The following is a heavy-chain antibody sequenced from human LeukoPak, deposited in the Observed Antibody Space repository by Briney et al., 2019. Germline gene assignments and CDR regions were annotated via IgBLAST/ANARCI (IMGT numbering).Heavy chain of an antibody. CDR3: AKATYYDYLKAEYYYGMDV. Sequence: PGGSLRLSCAASGFTFSTYAMTWVRLAPGRGLEWVSAISGSGGSTSYADSVKGRFTISRDNSKNTLYLQMNSLRAEDTAVYYCAKATYYDYLKAEYYYGMDVWGQGTTVTVSS. V-gene: IGHV3-23*01. CDR1: GFTFSTYA. CDR2: ISGSGGST. J-gene: IGHJ6*02. D-gene: IGHD3-16*01.